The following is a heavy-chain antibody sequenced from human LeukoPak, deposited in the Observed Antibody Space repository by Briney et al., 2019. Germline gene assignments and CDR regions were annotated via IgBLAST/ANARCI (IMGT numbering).Heavy chain of an antibody. CDR1: VYTFTSYG. V-gene: IGHV1-18*01. D-gene: IGHD3-16*01. CDR3: ARDYEFVGMSTFGGVQSWFDP. Sequence: ASVKVSCKASVYTFTSYGVSWVRQAPGQGLEWMGWISAYNGNTNYAQKLQGRVTMTTDTSTSTAYMELRSLRSDDTAVYYCARDYEFVGMSTFGGVQSWFDPWGQGTLVTVSS. J-gene: IGHJ5*02. CDR2: ISAYNGNT.